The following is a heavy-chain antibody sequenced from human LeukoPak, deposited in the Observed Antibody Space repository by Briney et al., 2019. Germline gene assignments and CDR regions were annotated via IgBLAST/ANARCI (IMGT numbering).Heavy chain of an antibody. CDR3: AMRDPTLTEQLATYYYYYYMDV. D-gene: IGHD6-6*01. Sequence: PGGSLRLSCAASGFTFNSYTMSWVRQAPGKGLEWVSAISDSGYSTYYADSVKGRFTISRDRSKNTLYLQMNSLRAEDTAVYYCAMRDPTLTEQLATYYYYYYMDVWGKGTTVTVSS. CDR2: ISDSGYST. J-gene: IGHJ6*03. V-gene: IGHV3-23*01. CDR1: GFTFNSYT.